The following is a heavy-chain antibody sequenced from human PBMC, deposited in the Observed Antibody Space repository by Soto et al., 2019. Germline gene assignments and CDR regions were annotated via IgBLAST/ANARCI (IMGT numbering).Heavy chain of an antibody. Sequence: QVQLVQSGAEVKKPGSSVKVSCKASGDTFSSYAISWVRQAPGQGLEWMGGIIPIFGTANYAQKFQGRVTITADESTSTAYMELSSLRSEDTAVYYCARGRRRYDSSGYYLDYWGQGTLVTVSS. CDR1: GDTFSSYA. CDR3: ARGRRRYDSSGYYLDY. CDR2: IIPIFGTA. V-gene: IGHV1-69*01. D-gene: IGHD3-22*01. J-gene: IGHJ4*02.